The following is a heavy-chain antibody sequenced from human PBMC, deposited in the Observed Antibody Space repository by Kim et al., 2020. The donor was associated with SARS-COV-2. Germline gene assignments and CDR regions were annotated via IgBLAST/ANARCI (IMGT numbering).Heavy chain of an antibody. CDR1: GGSISSSSYY. Sequence: SETLSLTCTVSGGSISSSSYYWGWIRQPPGKGLEWIGSIYYSGSTYYNPSLKSRVTISVDTSKNQFSLKLSSVTAADTAVYYCARRNSCSSTSCSYYYY. J-gene: IGHJ6*01. V-gene: IGHV4-39*01. CDR2: IYYSGST. D-gene: IGHD2-2*01. CDR3: ARRNSCSSTSCSYYYY.